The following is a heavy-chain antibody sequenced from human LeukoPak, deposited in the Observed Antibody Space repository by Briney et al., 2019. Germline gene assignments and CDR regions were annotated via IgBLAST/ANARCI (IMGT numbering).Heavy chain of an antibody. CDR2: ITTSGYTI. CDR3: AREPRQWLVPIDY. D-gene: IGHD6-19*01. V-gene: IGHV3-11*04. Sequence: GGSLRLSCAASGFTFSDYYVSWIRQAPGKGLEWISYITTSGYTIYYADSVKGRFTISRDNANNLLFLQMNSLRADDTAVYYCAREPRQWLVPIDYWGQGALVTVSS. J-gene: IGHJ4*02. CDR1: GFTFSDYY.